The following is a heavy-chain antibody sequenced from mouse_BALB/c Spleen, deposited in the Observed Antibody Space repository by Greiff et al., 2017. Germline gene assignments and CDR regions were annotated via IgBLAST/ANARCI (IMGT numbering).Heavy chain of an antibody. D-gene: IGHD1-2*01. CDR1: GFAFSSYD. CDR3: ARGRDYGPFDY. Sequence: DVKLVESGGGLVKPGGSLKLSCAASGFAFSSYDMSWVRQTPEKRLEWVAYISSGGGSTYYPDTVKGRFTISRDNAKNTLYLQMSSLRSEDTAMYYCARGRDYGPFDYWGQGTTLTVSS. CDR2: ISSGGGST. V-gene: IGHV5-12-1*01. J-gene: IGHJ2*01.